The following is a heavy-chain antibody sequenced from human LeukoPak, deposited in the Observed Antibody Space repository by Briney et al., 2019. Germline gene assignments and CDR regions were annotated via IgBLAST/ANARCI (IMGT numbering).Heavy chain of an antibody. CDR1: GGSIRITKYY. J-gene: IGHJ4*02. D-gene: IGHD3-10*01. CDR2: INYDGHT. V-gene: IGHV4-39*01. CDR3: AGQRALYGEWAFDH. Sequence: PSETLSLTCSVSGGSIRITKYYWGWIRQSPGKGLEWIGSINYDGHTYYNPSLERRVTISVDTSKNQFSLRLTSVTAADTALYYCAGQRALYGEWAFDHWGQGILVTVS.